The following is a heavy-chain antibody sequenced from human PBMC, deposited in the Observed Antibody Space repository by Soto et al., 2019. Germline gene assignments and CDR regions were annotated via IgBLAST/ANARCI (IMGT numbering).Heavy chain of an antibody. V-gene: IGHV1-18*01. J-gene: IGHJ3*02. CDR2: ISAYNGNT. CDR3: ARSGVLRYFDWLLGDAFDI. D-gene: IGHD3-9*01. Sequence: ASVKVSCKASGYTFTSYGISWVRQAPGQGLEWMGWISAYNGNTNYAQKLQGRVTMTTDTSTSTAYMELRSLRSDDTAVYYCARSGVLRYFDWLLGDAFDIWGQGTMVTVSS. CDR1: GYTFTSYG.